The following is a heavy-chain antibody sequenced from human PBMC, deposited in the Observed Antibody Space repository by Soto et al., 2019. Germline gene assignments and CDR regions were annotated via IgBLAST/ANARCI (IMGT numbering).Heavy chain of an antibody. CDR3: AKAAAGYYFDY. Sequence: ASVKVSCKASGYTFTSYYMHWVRQAPGQGLEWMGIINPSGGSTSYAQKFQGRVTMTRDTSTSTVYMELSSLRSEDTAVYYCAKAAAGYYFDYWGQGTLVTVSS. CDR1: GYTFTSYY. D-gene: IGHD6-13*01. J-gene: IGHJ4*02. V-gene: IGHV1-46*01. CDR2: INPSGGST.